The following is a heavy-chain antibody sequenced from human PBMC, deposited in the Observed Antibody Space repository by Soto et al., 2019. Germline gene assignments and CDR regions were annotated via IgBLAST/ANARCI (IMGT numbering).Heavy chain of an antibody. Sequence: QLQLQESGPGLVKPSETLSLTCTVSGGSISSSSYYWGWIRQPPGKGLEWIGSIYYSGSTYYNPSLKSRVTISVDTSNNQFSLKLSSVTAADTAVYYCARLDSSGWTDYWGQGTLVTVSS. D-gene: IGHD6-19*01. V-gene: IGHV4-39*01. CDR3: ARLDSSGWTDY. CDR1: GGSISSSSYY. J-gene: IGHJ4*02. CDR2: IYYSGST.